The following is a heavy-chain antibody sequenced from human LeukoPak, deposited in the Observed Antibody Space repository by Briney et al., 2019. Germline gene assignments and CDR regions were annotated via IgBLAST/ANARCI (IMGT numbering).Heavy chain of an antibody. Sequence: ASVNVSCKASGYTFTSYGISWVRQAPGQGLEWMGLISAYNGNTNYVQKLQGRVTMTKDTSTSKAYMELRSLRSDDTAVYYCARDRRAEAGNFDPWGKGTLVTVSS. V-gene: IGHV1-18*01. CDR1: GYTFTSYG. D-gene: IGHD6-13*01. CDR2: ISAYNGNT. CDR3: ARDRRAEAGNFDP. J-gene: IGHJ5*02.